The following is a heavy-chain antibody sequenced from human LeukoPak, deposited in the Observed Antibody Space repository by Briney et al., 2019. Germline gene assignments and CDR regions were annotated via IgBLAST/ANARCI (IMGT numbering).Heavy chain of an antibody. Sequence: ASVKVSCKASGGTFSSYAISWVRQAPGQGLEWMGGIIPIFGTANYAQKFQGRVTITADEPTSTAYMELSSLRSEDTAVYYCARDPSFHGSIAAAGTGYFDYWGQGTLVTVSS. J-gene: IGHJ4*02. D-gene: IGHD6-13*01. CDR1: GGTFSSYA. CDR2: IIPIFGTA. CDR3: ARDPSFHGSIAAAGTGYFDY. V-gene: IGHV1-69*01.